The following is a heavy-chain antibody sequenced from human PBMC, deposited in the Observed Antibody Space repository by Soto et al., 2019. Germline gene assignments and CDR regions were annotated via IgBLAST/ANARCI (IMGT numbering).Heavy chain of an antibody. CDR1: GCTFSSYA. Sequence: ASVKVSCKASGCTFSSYAISWVRQAPGQGLEWMGGIIPIFGTANYAQKFQGRVTITADESTSTAYMELSSLRSEDTAVYYCARAPKADSSGPGYYWGQGTLVTVSS. V-gene: IGHV1-69*13. CDR3: ARAPKADSSGPGYY. J-gene: IGHJ4*02. D-gene: IGHD3-22*01. CDR2: IIPIFGTA.